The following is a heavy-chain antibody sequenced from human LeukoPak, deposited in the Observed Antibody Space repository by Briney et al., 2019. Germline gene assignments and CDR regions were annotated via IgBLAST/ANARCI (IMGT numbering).Heavy chain of an antibody. V-gene: IGHV4-34*01. CDR3: ALLGGSGYDYRPFDY. D-gene: IGHD5-12*01. CDR1: GVSFSGYY. J-gene: IGHJ4*02. Sequence: AETLSLTCAVYGVSFSGYYWSWIRQPPGKGLEWIEEINHSGSTNYNPSLKSRVTISVDTSKNQFSLQLSSVTAADTAVYYCALLGGSGYDYRPFDYWGQGTLVTVSS. CDR2: INHSGST.